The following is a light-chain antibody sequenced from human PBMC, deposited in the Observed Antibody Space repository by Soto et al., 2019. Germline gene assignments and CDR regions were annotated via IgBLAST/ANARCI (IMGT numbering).Light chain of an antibody. CDR1: QGISSW. J-gene: IGKJ4*01. Sequence: DIQMTQSPSSLSVSVRGRVTITCRASQGISSWLAWYQQKPGKAPKLLIYAASTLQAGVTSRFSGDGSGTEFTLTIRSLQPEDFATYFCQQLHTYPLTFGGGTKVDIK. CDR2: AAS. CDR3: QQLHTYPLT. V-gene: IGKV1-9*01.